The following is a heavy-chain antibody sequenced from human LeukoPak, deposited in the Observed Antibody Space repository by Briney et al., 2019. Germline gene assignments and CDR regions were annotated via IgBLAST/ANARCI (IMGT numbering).Heavy chain of an antibody. CDR3: ARVGGSGSYYTNWFDP. J-gene: IGHJ5*02. CDR2: MNPNSGNT. CDR1: GYTFTSYD. Sequence: ASVKVSCKASGYTFTSYDINWVRQATGQGLEWMGWMNPNSGNTGYAQKFQGRVTMTRNTSISTAYMELSSLRSEDTAVYYCARVGGSGSYYTNWFDPRGQGTLVTVSS. D-gene: IGHD3-10*01. V-gene: IGHV1-8*01.